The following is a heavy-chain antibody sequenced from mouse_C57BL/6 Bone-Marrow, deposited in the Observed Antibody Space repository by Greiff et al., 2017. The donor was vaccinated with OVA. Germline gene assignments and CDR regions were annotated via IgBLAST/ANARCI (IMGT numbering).Heavy chain of an antibody. CDR1: GYTFTSYG. V-gene: IGHV1-81*01. Sequence: QVQLQQSGAELARPGASVKLSCKASGYTFTSYGISWVKQRTGQGLEWIGEIYPRSGNTYYNEKFKGKATLTADKSSSTAYMELRSLTSEDSAVYFCAGQGVARKWYCGVWGTGTTVTVSS. J-gene: IGHJ1*03. D-gene: IGHD1-1*02. CDR2: IYPRSGNT. CDR3: AGQGVARKWYCGV.